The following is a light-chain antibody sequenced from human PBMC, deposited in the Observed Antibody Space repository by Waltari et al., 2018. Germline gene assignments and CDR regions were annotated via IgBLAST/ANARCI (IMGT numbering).Light chain of an antibody. J-gene: IGKJ1*01. V-gene: IGKV3-20*01. CDR3: QKYDRLPAT. CDR2: GAS. Sequence: EIVWTPSPGTPASSPGDSGPLSCRASQSVIRFLAWYQQKPGQAPRLLIYGASTRATGIPDRFSGSGSGTDFSLTISRLEPEDFAVYYCQKYDRLPATFGQGTKVEIK. CDR1: QSVIRF.